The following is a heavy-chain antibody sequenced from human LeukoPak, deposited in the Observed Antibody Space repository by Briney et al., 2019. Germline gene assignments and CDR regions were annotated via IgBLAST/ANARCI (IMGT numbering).Heavy chain of an antibody. D-gene: IGHD1-26*01. CDR3: AIAPLRRGPAD. CDR2: ISSGSSYI. CDR1: GFTFSSYS. Sequence: GGSLRLSCAASGFTFSSYSMNWVRQAPGKGLEWVSSISSGSSYIYYADSVKGRFTISRDNSKNTLYLQMNSLRAEDTAVYYCAIAPLRRGPADWGQGTLVTVSS. J-gene: IGHJ4*02. V-gene: IGHV3-21*01.